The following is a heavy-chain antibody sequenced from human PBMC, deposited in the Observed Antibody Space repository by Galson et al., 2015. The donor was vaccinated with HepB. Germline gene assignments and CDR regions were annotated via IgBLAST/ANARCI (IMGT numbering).Heavy chain of an antibody. D-gene: IGHD2-15*01. V-gene: IGHV1-46*01. CDR1: GYTFTSYY. Sequence: SVKVSCKASGYTFTSYYMHWVRQAPGQGLEWMGIINPSGGRTSYAQKFQGKVTMTRDTSTRTVYMELSSLRSEDTAVYYCASDRGYCSGGSCYRFDYWGQGTLVSASS. CDR3: ASDRGYCSGGSCYRFDY. CDR2: INPSGGRT. J-gene: IGHJ4*02.